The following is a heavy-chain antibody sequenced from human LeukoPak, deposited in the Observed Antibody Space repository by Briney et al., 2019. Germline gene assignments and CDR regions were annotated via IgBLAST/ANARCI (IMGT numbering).Heavy chain of an antibody. CDR2: IVVGSGNT. V-gene: IGHV1-58*02. Sequence: GASVKVSCKASGYTFTGYYMHWVRQARGQRLEWIGWIVVGSGNTNYAQKFQERVTITRDMSTSTAYMELSSLRSEDTAVYYCASRSGYGGDAFDIWGQGTMVTVSS. J-gene: IGHJ3*02. D-gene: IGHD4-23*01. CDR3: ASRSGYGGDAFDI. CDR1: GYTFTGYY.